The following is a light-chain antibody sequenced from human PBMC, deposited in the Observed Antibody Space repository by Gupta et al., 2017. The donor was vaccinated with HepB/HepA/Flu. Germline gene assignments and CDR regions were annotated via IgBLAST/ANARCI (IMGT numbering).Light chain of an antibody. CDR2: AAT. Sequence: DIQMTQSPSSVSASVGDRVTITCRASQHISIWLVWYQQKPGKAPKLLIRAATTLQSGVPSRFSGTGSGTDFTLTIDSLQPEDFATYYCQQAHRFPLTFGQGTLLEIK. V-gene: IGKV1-12*01. CDR3: QQAHRFPLT. CDR1: QHISIW. J-gene: IGKJ5*01.